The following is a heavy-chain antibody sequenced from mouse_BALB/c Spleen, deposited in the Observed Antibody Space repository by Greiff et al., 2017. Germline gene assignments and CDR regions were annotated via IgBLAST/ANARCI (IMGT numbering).Heavy chain of an antibody. V-gene: IGHV1-80*01. CDR2: IYPGDGDT. J-gene: IGHJ4*01. Sequence: VQLMESGAELVRPGSSVKISCKASGYAFSSYWMNWVQQRPGQGLEWIGQIYPGDGDTNYNGKFKGKATLTADKTSSTAYMQLSSLTSEDSAVYFCARWDGIAMDYWGQGTSVTVSS. D-gene: IGHD2-1*01. CDR1: GYAFSSYW. CDR3: ARWDGIAMDY.